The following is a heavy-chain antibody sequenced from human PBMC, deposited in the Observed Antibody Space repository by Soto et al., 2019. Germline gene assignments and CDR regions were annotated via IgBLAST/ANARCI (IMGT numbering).Heavy chain of an antibody. J-gene: IGHJ4*02. CDR1: GGTFSGYT. CDR2: IIPILGIA. Sequence: GDSGKVSCEGAGGTFSGYTIGWVRQAPGQGLEWMGRIIPILGIANYAQKFQGRVTITADKSTSTAYMELSSLRSEDTAVYYCARDGPMVRGVNAFDYWGQGTLVTVSS. CDR3: ARDGPMVRGVNAFDY. V-gene: IGHV1-69*04. D-gene: IGHD3-10*01.